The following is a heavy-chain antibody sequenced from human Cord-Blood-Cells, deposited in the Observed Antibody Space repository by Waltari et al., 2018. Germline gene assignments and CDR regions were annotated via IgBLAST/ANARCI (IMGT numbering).Heavy chain of an antibody. CDR2: ISSSSSYR. CDR3: ARDETGELQYDY. D-gene: IGHD7-27*01. Sequence: EVQLVESGGGLVKPGGSLRLSCAASGFTFSSYSMNWVRQAPGKGVRWVSSISSSSSYRDYEDSGKGRFTSSRDNAKNSLYLQMNSLRAEDTAVYYCARDETGELQYDYWGQGTLVTVSS. CDR1: GFTFSSYS. J-gene: IGHJ4*02. V-gene: IGHV3-21*01.